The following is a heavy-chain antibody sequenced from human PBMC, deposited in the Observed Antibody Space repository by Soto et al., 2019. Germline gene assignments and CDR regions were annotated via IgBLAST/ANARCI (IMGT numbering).Heavy chain of an antibody. D-gene: IGHD3-3*01. CDR3: ATDAEYYDFWSGSKPPHSYYYYYMDV. J-gene: IGHJ6*03. Sequence: GAAVKVSCKASGGTFSSYTISWVRQAPGQGLEWMGRIIPILGIANYAQKFQGRVTITADKSTSTAYMELSSLRSEDTAVYYCATDAEYYDFWSGSKPPHSYYYYYMDVWGKGTTVTVSS. V-gene: IGHV1-69*02. CDR2: IIPILGIA. CDR1: GGTFSSYT.